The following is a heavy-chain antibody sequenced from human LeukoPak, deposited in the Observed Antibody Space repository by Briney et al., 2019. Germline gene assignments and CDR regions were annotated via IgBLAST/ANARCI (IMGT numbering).Heavy chain of an antibody. J-gene: IGHJ4*02. CDR2: IKPNSGRT. V-gene: IGHV1-2*02. CDR3: ARDSSDILTGYYHF. CDR1: GYSFNDYY. Sequence: ASVKVSCKTSGYSFNDYYLHWVRQAPGQGLEWMGWIKPNSGRTHYAPKFQGRVTLTTDTSITTAYMELSSLISGDTALYYCARDSSDILTGYYHFWGQGTLVTVSS. D-gene: IGHD3-9*01.